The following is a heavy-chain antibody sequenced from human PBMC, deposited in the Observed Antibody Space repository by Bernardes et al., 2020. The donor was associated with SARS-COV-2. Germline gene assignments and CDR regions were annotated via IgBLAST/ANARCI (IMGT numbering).Heavy chain of an antibody. Sequence: SEPLQLTCTVCGGFISSDLGSWMHKPAGTVLEWIERIYSTWTTNYNPSLKSRVTMSVDTSKNQFSLKVTSLTAADTAVYYCARDSGNIVTTTERFDYGGQGTLVTVSS. CDR3: ARDSGNIVTTTERFDY. J-gene: IGHJ4*02. V-gene: IGHV4-4*07. D-gene: IGHD5-12*01. CDR2: IYSTWTT. CDR1: GGFISSDL.